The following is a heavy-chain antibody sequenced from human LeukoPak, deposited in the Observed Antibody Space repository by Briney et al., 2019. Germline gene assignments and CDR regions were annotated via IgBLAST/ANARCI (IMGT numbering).Heavy chain of an antibody. CDR3: ARYTVTEPDY. D-gene: IGHD4-17*01. J-gene: IGHJ4*02. Sequence: ASVMVSCKASGYTFTSYGLSWVRQAPGQGLEWMGWISTYNGNTNYVQKFEGRVTMTRDTSTTTAYMELRSLRLDDTAVYYCARYTVTEPDYWGRGTLVTVSS. CDR2: ISTYNGNT. V-gene: IGHV1-18*01. CDR1: GYTFTSYG.